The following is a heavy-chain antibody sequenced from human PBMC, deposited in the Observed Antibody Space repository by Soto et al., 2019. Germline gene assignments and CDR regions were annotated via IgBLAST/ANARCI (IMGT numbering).Heavy chain of an antibody. CDR2: IYYTGIT. J-gene: IGHJ4*02. V-gene: IGHV4-30-4*01. D-gene: IGHD2-21*02. CDR3: ARGRRGIVVVTAIKYFDY. CDR1: GGSVSGVDYF. Sequence: PSETLSLTCTVSGGSVSGVDYFWSWIRQSPGKGLEWIGYIYYTGITHLNPSLKSRLTMAVDTSKNQFSLKLSSVTAADTAVYYCARGRRGIVVVTAIKYFDYWGQGTLVTVSS.